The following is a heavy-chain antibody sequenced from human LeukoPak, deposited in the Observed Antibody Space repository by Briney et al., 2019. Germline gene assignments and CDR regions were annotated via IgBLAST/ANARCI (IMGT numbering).Heavy chain of an antibody. J-gene: IGHJ3*02. CDR2: INHSGST. CDR3: ARIPINYYDSSGYYPNDAFDI. CDR1: GGSFSGYY. V-gene: IGHV4-34*01. Sequence: KPSETLSLTCAVYGGSFSGYYWSWIRQPPGKGLEWIGEINHSGSTNYNPSLKSRVTISVDTSKNQFSLKLSSVTAADTAVYYCARIPINYYDSSGYYPNDAFDIWGQGTMVTVSS. D-gene: IGHD3-22*01.